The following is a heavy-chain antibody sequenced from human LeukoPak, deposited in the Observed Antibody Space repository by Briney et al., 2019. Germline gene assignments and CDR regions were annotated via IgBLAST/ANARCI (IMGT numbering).Heavy chain of an antibody. J-gene: IGHJ6*04. Sequence: SETLSLTCTVSGGSISSGDYYWRWIRQPPGKGLEWIGYIYYSGSTYYNPSFKSRVTISVDTSKNQFSLKLSSVTAADTAVYYCARVGYSGYDSHYYYGMNVWGKGTTVTVSS. V-gene: IGHV4-30-4*01. CDR2: IYYSGST. CDR1: GGSISSGDYY. D-gene: IGHD5-12*01. CDR3: ARVGYSGYDSHYYYGMNV.